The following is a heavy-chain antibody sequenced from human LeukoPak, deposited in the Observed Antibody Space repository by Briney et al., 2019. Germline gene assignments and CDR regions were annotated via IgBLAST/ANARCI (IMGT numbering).Heavy chain of an antibody. Sequence: PSETLSLTCAVYGGSFRGYYWTWLRQPPGKGLEWIGEIHLSGTTYYNPSLKSRVTISVDMSKNQFSLRLTSVTAADTAVYYCARGLESAVAFFDHWGQGTLVSASS. CDR3: ARGLESAVAFFDH. J-gene: IGHJ4*02. CDR1: GGSFRGYY. D-gene: IGHD2-21*01. CDR2: IHLSGTT. V-gene: IGHV4-34*01.